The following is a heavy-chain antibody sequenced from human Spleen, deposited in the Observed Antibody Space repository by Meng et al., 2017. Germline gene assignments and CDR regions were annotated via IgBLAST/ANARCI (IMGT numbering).Heavy chain of an antibody. CDR3: AKDISHQTSRDFDY. CDR1: GFTFSDYY. Sequence: GGSLRLSCAASGFTFSDYYMNWIRQAPGRGLEWVAYISNGGRTIYYADSVKGRFTISRDNAKDSLYLQMNSLRVEDTAFYYCAKDISHQTSRDFDYWGQGTLVTVSS. CDR2: ISNGGRTI. V-gene: IGHV3-11*01. D-gene: IGHD5-24*01. J-gene: IGHJ4*02.